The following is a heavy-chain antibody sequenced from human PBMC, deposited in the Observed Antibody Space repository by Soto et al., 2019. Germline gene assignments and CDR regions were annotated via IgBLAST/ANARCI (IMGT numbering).Heavy chain of an antibody. CDR1: GFTFSRHA. CDR3: AKLFTTGTPPLRGFFDS. CDR2: ISGGADSA. Sequence: HPGGSLRLSCAASGFTFSRHAMSWVRQAPEKGLEWVSAISGGADSAYYADSVEGRFTISRDNSKNTLFLQMNSLRAEDTAIYYCAKLFTTGTPPLRGFFDSWGRGTLVTVS. J-gene: IGHJ4*02. V-gene: IGHV3-23*01. D-gene: IGHD1-1*01.